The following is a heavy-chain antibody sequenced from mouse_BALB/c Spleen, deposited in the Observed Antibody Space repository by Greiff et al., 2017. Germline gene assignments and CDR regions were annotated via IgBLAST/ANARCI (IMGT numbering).Heavy chain of an antibody. Sequence: VKLMESGAELAKPGASVKMSCKASGYTFTSYWMHWVKQRPGQGLEWIGYINPSTGYTEYNQKFKDKATLTADKSSSTAYMQLSSLTSEDSAVYYCARAARATFFDYWGQGTTLTVSS. V-gene: IGHV1-7*01. J-gene: IGHJ2*01. CDR3: ARAARATFFDY. CDR1: GYTFTSYW. CDR2: INPSTGYT. D-gene: IGHD3-1*01.